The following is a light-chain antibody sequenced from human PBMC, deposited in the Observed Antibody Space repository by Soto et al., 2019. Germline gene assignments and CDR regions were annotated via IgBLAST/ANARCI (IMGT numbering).Light chain of an antibody. CDR3: QQYNNWRWVT. V-gene: IGKV3-15*01. CDR1: QSVCSY. CDR2: GAS. Sequence: EVVMTQSPDTLSVSPGERATLSCRASQSVCSYLAWYQQKPGQAPRLLIYGASTRATGIPARFSGSGSGTEFTLTISSLQSEDFAVYSCQQYNNWRWVTFGQGTMLEIK. J-gene: IGKJ2*01.